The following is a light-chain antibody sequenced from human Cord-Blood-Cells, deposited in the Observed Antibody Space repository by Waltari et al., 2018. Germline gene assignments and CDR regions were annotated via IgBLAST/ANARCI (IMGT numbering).Light chain of an antibody. CDR1: SSDVGSSNL. J-gene: IGLJ3*02. V-gene: IGLV2-23*01. Sequence: QSALTQPASVSGSPGQSITISCTGTSSDVGSSNLVSGYQQRPGKAPRLMIYEGSKRPAGVSNRFSVSKSGNTASLTISGLQAEDEADYYCCSYAGSSTVFGGGTKLTVL. CDR3: CSYAGSSTV. CDR2: EGS.